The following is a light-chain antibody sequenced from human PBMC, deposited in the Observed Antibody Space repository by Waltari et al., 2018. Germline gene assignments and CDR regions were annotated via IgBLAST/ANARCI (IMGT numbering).Light chain of an antibody. J-gene: IGKJ1*01. Sequence: EIVLTQSPGTLSLSPGERATPSCRASQSVSTYLAWYQQTPGQAPRLLIYHASTRATGIPDRFSGSGSGTDFSLTISRLEPEDFAVYHCQHYLRLPATFGQGTKVEIK. CDR3: QHYLRLPAT. CDR2: HAS. V-gene: IGKV3-20*01. CDR1: QSVSTY.